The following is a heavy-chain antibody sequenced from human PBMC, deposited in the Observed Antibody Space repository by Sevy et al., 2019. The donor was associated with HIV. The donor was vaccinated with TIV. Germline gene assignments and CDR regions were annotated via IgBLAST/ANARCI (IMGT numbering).Heavy chain of an antibody. D-gene: IGHD6-19*01. CDR3: ARESGSDWYLDF. Sequence: GGSLRLSCAASGFTFSGYAMSWVRQAPGKGLEWVAVIWFDGSNQYYGDSVKGRFTISRDNSKNTVYLHMNSLRVDDTAVYYCARESGSDWYLDFWGQGTLVTVSS. CDR1: GFTFSGYA. V-gene: IGHV3-33*08. CDR2: IWFDGSNQ. J-gene: IGHJ4*02.